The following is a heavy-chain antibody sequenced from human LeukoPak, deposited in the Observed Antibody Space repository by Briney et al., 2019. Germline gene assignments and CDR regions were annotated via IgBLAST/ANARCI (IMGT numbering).Heavy chain of an antibody. V-gene: IGHV4-39*01. D-gene: IGHD6-13*01. J-gene: IGHJ4*02. Sequence: PSETLSLTCTVSGGSISRSSYHWAWIRQPPGKGLEWIGSIYYSGNILYNPSLKSRVTISVDTSKNQFSLKLSSVTAADTAVYYCATVTDTVAAGRSEFDSWGQGTLVTVSS. CDR3: ATVTDTVAAGRSEFDS. CDR1: GGSISRSSYH. CDR2: IYYSGNI.